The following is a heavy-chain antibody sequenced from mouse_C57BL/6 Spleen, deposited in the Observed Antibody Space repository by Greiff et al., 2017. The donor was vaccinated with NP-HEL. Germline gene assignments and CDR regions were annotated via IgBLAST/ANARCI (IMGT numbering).Heavy chain of an antibody. Sequence: EVKLVESGPELVKPGASVKISCKASGYSFTGYYMNWVKQSPEKSLEWIGEINPSTGGTTYNQKFKAKATLTVDKSSSTSYIQLKSLTSEDSAVYYCARRSWDGCAMDYWGQGTSVTVSS. CDR3: ARRSWDGCAMDY. CDR2: INPSTGGT. CDR1: GYSFTGYY. J-gene: IGHJ4*01. D-gene: IGHD4-1*01. V-gene: IGHV1-42*01.